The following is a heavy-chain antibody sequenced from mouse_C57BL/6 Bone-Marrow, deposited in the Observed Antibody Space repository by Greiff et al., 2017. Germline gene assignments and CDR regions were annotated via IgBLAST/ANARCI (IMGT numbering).Heavy chain of an antibody. Sequence: EVQVVESGAELVRPGASVKLSCTASGFNIKDDYMHWVKQRPEQGLEWIGWIDPDNGDTEYASKFQGQATITADTSSNAAYLQLSRLTSEDTAVYYCTPITTVVVDYWGQGTTLTVSS. V-gene: IGHV14-4*01. J-gene: IGHJ2*01. CDR1: GFNIKDDY. CDR3: TPITTVVVDY. D-gene: IGHD1-1*01. CDR2: IDPDNGDT.